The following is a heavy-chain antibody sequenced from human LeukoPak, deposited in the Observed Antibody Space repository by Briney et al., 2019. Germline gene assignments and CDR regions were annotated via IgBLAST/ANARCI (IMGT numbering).Heavy chain of an antibody. CDR2: IFYRGST. J-gene: IGHJ4*02. CDR3: ARISGNLWFGELLISYYFDY. V-gene: IGHV4-59*01. Sequence: SETLSLTCTVSGGSISSYYWSWIRQPPGKGLECIGFIFYRGSTNYNPSLKSRVTISVDTSKNQFSLKLSAVTAADTAVYYCARISGNLWFGELLISYYFDYWGQGTLVTVSS. D-gene: IGHD3-10*01. CDR1: GGSISSYY.